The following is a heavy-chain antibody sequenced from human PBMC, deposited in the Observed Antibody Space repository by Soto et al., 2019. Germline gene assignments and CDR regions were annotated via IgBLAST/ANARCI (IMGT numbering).Heavy chain of an antibody. J-gene: IGHJ4*02. CDR3: TLTTARTIYY. V-gene: IGHV3-7*05. CDR2: IKEDGTEA. CDR1: GFIFSSHW. D-gene: IGHD4-17*01. Sequence: GGSLRLSCAASGFIFSSHWMSWVRQAPGKVLEWVANIKEDGTEAYYVDSVKGRFTISRENAYYSVYLEMNSLRAEDTAMYYCTLTTARTIYYWGQGTLVTVSS.